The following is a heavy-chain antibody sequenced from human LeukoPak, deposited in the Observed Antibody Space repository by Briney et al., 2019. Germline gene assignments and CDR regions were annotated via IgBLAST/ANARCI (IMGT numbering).Heavy chain of an antibody. D-gene: IGHD7-27*01. CDR1: GFTFNVLW. J-gene: IGHJ4*02. V-gene: IGHV3-7*01. CDR3: VKGNWGDN. CDR2: INPDGTVP. Sequence: GGSLRLSCAASGFTFNVLWLTWVRQAPGKGLEWVANINPDGTVPSYVDSVKGRFTISRDNANNSLYLQMNSLRPEDTVFYYCVKGNWGDNWGQGALVTVSS.